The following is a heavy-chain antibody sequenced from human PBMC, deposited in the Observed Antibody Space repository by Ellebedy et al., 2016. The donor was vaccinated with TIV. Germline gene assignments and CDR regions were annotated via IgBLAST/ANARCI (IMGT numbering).Heavy chain of an antibody. V-gene: IGHV4-30-4*01. CDR1: GGSISTVGHY. CDR2: IYYSGST. J-gene: IGHJ4*02. Sequence: SETLSLXCTVSGGSISTVGHYWTWVRQHPGKGLEWVGYIYYSGSTDYYPSLKGRVTLSVDTSRNQFSLKVRSVTAADTAIYYCARGADYFDSWGQGALVTVSS. CDR3: ARGADYFDS.